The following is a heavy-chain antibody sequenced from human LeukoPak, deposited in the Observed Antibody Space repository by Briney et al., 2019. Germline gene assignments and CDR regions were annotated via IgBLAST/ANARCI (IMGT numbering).Heavy chain of an antibody. V-gene: IGHV4-59*02. CDR3: ARDPGRWQQLGYFDY. Sequence: SETLSLTCVVSGGSVSGYYWGWIRQPPGRGLEWIGYVYYSGSTNYNPSFKSRITISVDTSRNQFSLQLSSVTAADTAVYYCARDPGRWQQLGYFDYWGQGTLVTVSS. J-gene: IGHJ4*02. D-gene: IGHD5-24*01. CDR2: VYYSGST. CDR1: GGSVSGYY.